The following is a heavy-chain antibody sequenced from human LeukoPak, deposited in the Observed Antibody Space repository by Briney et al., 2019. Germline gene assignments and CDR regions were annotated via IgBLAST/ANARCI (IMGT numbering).Heavy chain of an antibody. D-gene: IGHD3-3*01. J-gene: IGHJ3*02. CDR3: MRSYYDFWSGSPPDAFDI. V-gene: IGHV3-49*04. CDR1: GFTFGDYA. Sequence: PGRSLRLSCTASGFTFGDYAMSWVRQAPRKGLEWVGFIRSKAYGGTTEYAASVKGRFTISRDDSKSIAYLQMNSLKTEDTAVYYCMRSYYDFWSGSPPDAFDIWGQGTMVTVSS. CDR2: IRSKAYGGTT.